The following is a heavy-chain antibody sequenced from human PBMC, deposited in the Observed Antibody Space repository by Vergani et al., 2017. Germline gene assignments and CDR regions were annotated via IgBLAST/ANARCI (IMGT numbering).Heavy chain of an antibody. Sequence: QVQLVQSGAEVKKPGSSVKVSCKASGGTFSSYAISWVRQAPGQGLEWMGGIIPIFGTATYAQKFLGRVTITADKSTSTAYMELSSLRSEDTAVYYCAQHSSGWSTLDPWGQGTLVTVSS. V-gene: IGHV1-69*06. D-gene: IGHD6-19*01. J-gene: IGHJ5*02. CDR1: GGTFSSYA. CDR2: IIPIFGTA. CDR3: AQHSSGWSTLDP.